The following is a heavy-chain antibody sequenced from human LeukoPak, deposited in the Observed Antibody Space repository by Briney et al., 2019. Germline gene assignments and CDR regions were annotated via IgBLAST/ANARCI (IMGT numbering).Heavy chain of an antibody. J-gene: IGHJ4*02. Sequence: GGSLRLSCAVSRFTFNPDTMNWVRQAPGKGLEWLSSISSSGQSKYYADSVRGRFIISRDNAKKLLELQMNSLRAEDTAVYYCVRGDRRDLWGQGILVTVSS. D-gene: IGHD5-24*01. CDR2: ISSSGQSK. CDR3: VRGDRRDL. V-gene: IGHV3-21*01. CDR1: RFTFNPDT.